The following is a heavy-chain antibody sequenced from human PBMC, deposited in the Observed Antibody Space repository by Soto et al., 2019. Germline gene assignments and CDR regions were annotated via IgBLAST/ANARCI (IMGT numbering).Heavy chain of an antibody. CDR1: GAALSSGGYF. Sequence: QVKLQESGPGLVKPSETLSLTCTVSGAALSSGGYFWTWVRQPPGKGLEWLGYIYYSGGTNYNPSLKSRVTISLDKSKSQFSRRLRSVTAADTAVYYCLREQSDDNYFAPWGQGTLFPVSS. J-gene: IGHJ5*02. CDR2: IYYSGGT. V-gene: IGHV4-61*08. CDR3: LREQSDDNYFAP. D-gene: IGHD6-19*01.